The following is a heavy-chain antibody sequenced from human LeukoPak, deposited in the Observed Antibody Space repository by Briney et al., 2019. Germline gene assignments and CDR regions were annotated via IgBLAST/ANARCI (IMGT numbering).Heavy chain of an antibody. Sequence: PGGSLRLSCAASGFTFSSYGMHWVRQAPGKGLEWVAVIWYDGSNKYYADSVKGRFTISRDNAKNSLYLQMNSLRAEDTAVYYCARDRGSYDILTGYRGGVDYWGQGTLVTVSS. CDR2: IWYDGSNK. J-gene: IGHJ4*02. V-gene: IGHV3-33*01. CDR1: GFTFSSYG. D-gene: IGHD3-9*01. CDR3: ARDRGSYDILTGYRGGVDY.